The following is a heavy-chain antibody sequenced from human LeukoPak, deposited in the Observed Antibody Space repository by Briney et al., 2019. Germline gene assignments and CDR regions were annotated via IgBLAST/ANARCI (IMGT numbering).Heavy chain of an antibody. V-gene: IGHV4-4*07. Sequence: SETLSLTCTVSGGSISSYYWSWIRQPPGKGLEWIGRIYTSGSTNYNPSLKSRVTMSVDTSKNQFSLKLSSVTAADTAVYYCARVRYQLLYPENWFDPWGQGTLVTVSS. J-gene: IGHJ5*02. CDR1: GGSISSYY. CDR3: ARVRYQLLYPENWFDP. D-gene: IGHD2-2*02. CDR2: IYTSGST.